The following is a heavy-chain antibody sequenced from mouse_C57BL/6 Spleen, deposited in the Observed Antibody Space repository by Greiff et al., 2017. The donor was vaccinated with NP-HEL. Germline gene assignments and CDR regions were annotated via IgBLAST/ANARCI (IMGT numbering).Heavy chain of an antibody. Sequence: QVQLQQSGAELVRPGASVTLSCKASGYTFTDYEMHWVKQTPVHGLEWIGAIDPETGGTAYNQKFKGKAILTADKSSSTAYMELRSLTSEDSAVDYYLIYYGNYAYWGQGTTLTVSS. CDR1: GYTFTDYE. J-gene: IGHJ2*01. D-gene: IGHD2-1*01. V-gene: IGHV1-15*01. CDR2: IDPETGGT. CDR3: LIYYGNYAY.